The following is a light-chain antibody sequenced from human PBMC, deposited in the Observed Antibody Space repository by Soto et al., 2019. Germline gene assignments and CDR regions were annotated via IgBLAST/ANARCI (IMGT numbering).Light chain of an antibody. CDR2: GAS. J-gene: IGKJ1*01. CDR1: QSVSSSY. CDR3: QQYGSSPPVT. V-gene: IGKV3-20*01. Sequence: EIVLTQSPGTLSLSPGERATLSCRASQSVSSSYLAWYQQKPGQAPRLLIYGASSRATGIPDRFSGSGSGTDFTLTISRLGPEDFAVYYCQQYGSSPPVTFGQGTKVDIK.